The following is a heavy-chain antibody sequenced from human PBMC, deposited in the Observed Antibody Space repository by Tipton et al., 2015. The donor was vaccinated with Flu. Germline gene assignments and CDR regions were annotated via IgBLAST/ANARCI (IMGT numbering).Heavy chain of an antibody. J-gene: IGHJ4*02. V-gene: IGHV3-53*01. CDR1: GFAVSRNY. D-gene: IGHD3-22*01. CDR2: IYSGGST. CDR3: VRDPLGLYYFDY. Sequence: SLRLSCAASGFAVSRNYMTWVRHVPGKGLEWVAFIYSGGSTFYADSVKGRFIISRDSSKNTLYLQMNSLRVEDTAVYYCVRDPLGLYYFDYWGQGTQVTVSS.